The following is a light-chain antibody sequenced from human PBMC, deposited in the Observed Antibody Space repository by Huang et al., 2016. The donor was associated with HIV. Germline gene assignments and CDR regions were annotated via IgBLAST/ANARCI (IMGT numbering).Light chain of an antibody. CDR2: DAY. CDR3: QQRSIWPMLT. J-gene: IGKJ4*01. CDR1: QSVSTY. Sequence: EIVLTQSPATLFLSPGDRATLSCRASQSVSTYLGWYQQKPGQAPRLLIYDAYHRASGIPARFSGSGSGTDFTLTISSLEPEDFAVYYCQQRSIWPMLTFGGGTKVEI. V-gene: IGKV3-11*01.